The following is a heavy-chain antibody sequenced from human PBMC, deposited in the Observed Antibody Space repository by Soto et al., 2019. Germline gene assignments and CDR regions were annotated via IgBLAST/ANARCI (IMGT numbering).Heavy chain of an antibody. V-gene: IGHV3-23*01. CDR1: GFTFSSYA. CDR3: AKNPDYDFWSGYYTDNWFDP. J-gene: IGHJ5*02. D-gene: IGHD3-3*01. CDR2: ISGSGGST. Sequence: GGSLRLSCAASGFTFSSYAMSWVRQAPGKGLEWVSAISGSGGSTYYADSVKGRFTISRDNSKNTLYLQMNSLRAEDTAVYYCAKNPDYDFWSGYYTDNWFDPWGQGTLVTVSS.